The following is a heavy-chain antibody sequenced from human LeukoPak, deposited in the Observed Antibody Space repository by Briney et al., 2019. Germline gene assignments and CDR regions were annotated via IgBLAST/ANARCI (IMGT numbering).Heavy chain of an antibody. D-gene: IGHD1-1*01. Sequence: SETLSLTSAVYGGSFSGYYWSWIRQPPGKGLEWIGEINHSGSTNYNPSLKSRVTISVDTSKNQFSLKLSSVTAADTAVYYCARGTISRHSAFDIWGQGTMVTVSS. V-gene: IGHV4-34*01. CDR1: GGSFSGYY. J-gene: IGHJ3*02. CDR3: ARGTISRHSAFDI. CDR2: INHSGST.